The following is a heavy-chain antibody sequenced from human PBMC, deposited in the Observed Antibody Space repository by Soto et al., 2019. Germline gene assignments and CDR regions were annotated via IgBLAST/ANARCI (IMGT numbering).Heavy chain of an antibody. CDR1: GDTFSNYA. CDR3: AASTFQSGVSGYFHLGF. V-gene: IGHV1-69*06. Sequence: SSVKVSCKSSGDTFSNYAISWVRQAPGQGLEWMGGIIPLFDSASYAQRSHDRVTITADKFTSTAYMELRSLTSEDTAVYYCAASTFQSGVSGYFHLGFWGQGTLVTVSS. J-gene: IGHJ4*02. CDR2: IIPLFDSA. D-gene: IGHD3-3*01.